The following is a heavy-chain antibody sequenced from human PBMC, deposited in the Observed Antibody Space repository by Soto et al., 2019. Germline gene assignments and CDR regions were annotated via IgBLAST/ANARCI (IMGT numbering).Heavy chain of an antibody. Sequence: GASVKVSCKASGYTFTSYAMHWVRQAPGQRLEWMGWINAGNGNTKYSQKFQGRVTITRDTSASTAYMELSSLRSEDTAVYYCARVPAAIPYYYYGMDVWGQGTTVTVSS. CDR3: ARVPAAIPYYYYGMDV. J-gene: IGHJ6*02. CDR1: GYTFTSYA. CDR2: INAGNGNT. V-gene: IGHV1-3*01. D-gene: IGHD2-2*02.